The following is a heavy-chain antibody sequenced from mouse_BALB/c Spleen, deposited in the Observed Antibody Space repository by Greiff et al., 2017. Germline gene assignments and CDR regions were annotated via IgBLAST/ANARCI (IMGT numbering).Heavy chain of an antibody. CDR1: GYTFTDYV. CDR3: ARRGYDYDGYFDY. J-gene: IGHJ2*01. V-gene: IGHV1-77*01. D-gene: IGHD2-4*01. Sequence: VQGVESGPELVKPGASVKMSCKASGYTFTDYVISWVKQRTGQGLEWIGEIYPGSGSTYYNEKFKGKATLTADKSSNTAYMQLSSLTSEDSAVYFCARRGYDYDGYFDYWGQGTTLTVSS. CDR2: IYPGSGST.